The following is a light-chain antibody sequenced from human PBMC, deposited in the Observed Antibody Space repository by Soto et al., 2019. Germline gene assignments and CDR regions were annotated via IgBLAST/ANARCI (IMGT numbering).Light chain of an antibody. J-gene: IGKJ1*01. CDR1: QSVSSSL. CDR2: DAS. Sequence: EMVLTQPPVALSLSPGERAALSLSASQSVSSSLLAWYQQRPGKAPRLLIYDASNLERGIPDRFSGSGSGTEFTLTISSLQPDDFAVYYCQEYGTSRTFGEGTKVDI. CDR3: QEYGTSRT. V-gene: IGKV3-20*01.